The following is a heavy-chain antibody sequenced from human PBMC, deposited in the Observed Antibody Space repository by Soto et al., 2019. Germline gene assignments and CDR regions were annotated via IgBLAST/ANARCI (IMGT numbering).Heavy chain of an antibody. CDR2: IIPIFGTA. D-gene: IGHD1-26*01. J-gene: IGHJ6*02. CDR3: AKILVGFASLLHYYYGMDV. CDR1: GGTFSSYA. Sequence: GASVKVSCKASGGTFSSYAISWARQAPGQGLEWMGGIIPIFGTANYAQKFQGRVTITADESTSTAYMELSSLRSEDTAVYYCAKILVGFASLLHYYYGMDVWGQGTTVTVSS. V-gene: IGHV1-69*13.